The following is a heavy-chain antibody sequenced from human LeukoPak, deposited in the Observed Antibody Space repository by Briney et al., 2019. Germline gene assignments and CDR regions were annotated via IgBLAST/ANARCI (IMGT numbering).Heavy chain of an antibody. CDR2: INPNSGGT. Sequence: ASVKVSCKASGYTFTGYYMHWVRQAPGQGLEWMGWINPNSGGTNYAQKFQGRVTMTRDTSISTAYMELSRLRSDDTAVYYCARDLVSGATGNSGYWGQGTLVTVSS. D-gene: IGHD1-26*01. V-gene: IGHV1-2*02. CDR1: GYTFTGYY. J-gene: IGHJ4*02. CDR3: ARDLVSGATGNSGY.